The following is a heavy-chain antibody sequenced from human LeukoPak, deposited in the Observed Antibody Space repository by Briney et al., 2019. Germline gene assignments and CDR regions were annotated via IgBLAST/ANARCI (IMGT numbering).Heavy chain of an antibody. CDR2: IYYSGST. CDR3: ARTYGDYDDAFDV. D-gene: IGHD4-17*01. V-gene: IGHV4-39*01. J-gene: IGHJ3*01. Sequence: PSETLSLTCTVSGGSISSSTYYWGWIRQPPGKGREWIGSIYYSGSTYNNPSLKSRVTIFVDTSKNQFSLKLSSVTATDTAVYYCARTYGDYDDAFDVWGQGTMVTVSS. CDR1: GGSISSSTYY.